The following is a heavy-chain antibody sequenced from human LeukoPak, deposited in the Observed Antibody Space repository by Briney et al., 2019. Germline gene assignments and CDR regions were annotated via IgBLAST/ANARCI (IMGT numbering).Heavy chain of an antibody. CDR3: ARARSIAVAGLRSPYFDY. J-gene: IGHJ4*02. CDR2: IIPIFGTA. Sequence: ASVKVSCKASGGTFSSYAISWVRQAPGQGLEWMGGIIPIFGTANYAQKFQGRVTITADESTSTAYMELSSLRSEDTAVYCCARARSIAVAGLRSPYFDYWGQGTLVTVSS. CDR1: GGTFSSYA. D-gene: IGHD6-19*01. V-gene: IGHV1-69*13.